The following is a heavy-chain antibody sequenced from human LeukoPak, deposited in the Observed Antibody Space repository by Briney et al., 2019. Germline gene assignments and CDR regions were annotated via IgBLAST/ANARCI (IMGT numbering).Heavy chain of an antibody. D-gene: IGHD3-10*01. V-gene: IGHV3-23*01. CDR2: ISPSGPDT. CDR3: AKRGGYETMAAFDY. CDR1: GXTFNSYA. J-gene: IGHJ4*02. Sequence: GGSLRLSCAASGXTFNSYAMSWVRQAPGKGLEWVSAISPSGPDTYYADSVKGRFTISRDNSKNTLYLQMSSLRAEDSAVYYCAKRGGYETMAAFDYWGQGTLVTVSS.